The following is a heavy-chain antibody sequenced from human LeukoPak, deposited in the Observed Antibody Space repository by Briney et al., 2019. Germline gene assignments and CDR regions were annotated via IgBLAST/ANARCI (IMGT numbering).Heavy chain of an antibody. D-gene: IGHD3-10*01. CDR3: ARYGSGSYYNVDYYYGMDV. Sequence: ASVKVSCKASGGTFSSYAISWVRQAPGQGLEWMGGIIPIFGTANYAQKFQGRVTITADESTSTAYMELSSLRSEDTAVYYCARYGSGSYYNVDYYYGMDVWGQGTTVTVSS. CDR2: IIPIFGTA. J-gene: IGHJ6*02. CDR1: GGTFSSYA. V-gene: IGHV1-69*13.